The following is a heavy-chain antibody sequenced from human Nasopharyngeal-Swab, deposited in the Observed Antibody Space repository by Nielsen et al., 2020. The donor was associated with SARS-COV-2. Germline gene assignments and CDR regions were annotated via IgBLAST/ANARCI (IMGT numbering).Heavy chain of an antibody. CDR3: ARGRIQLWFGY. V-gene: IGHV1-3*01. D-gene: IGHD5-18*01. Sequence: ASVKVSCKASGYTFTSHAMHWVRQAPGQRLEWMGWINAGNGNTKYSQKFQGRVTITRDTFASTAYMELSSLRSEDTAVYYCARGRIQLWFGYWGQGTLVTVSS. CDR1: GYTFTSHA. CDR2: INAGNGNT. J-gene: IGHJ4*02.